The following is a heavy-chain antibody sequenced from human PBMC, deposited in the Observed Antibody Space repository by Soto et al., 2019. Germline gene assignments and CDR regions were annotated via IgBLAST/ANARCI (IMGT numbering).Heavy chain of an antibody. CDR3: TTDSYITSIIVRFDY. J-gene: IGHJ4*01. Sequence: EVHLVESGGGLVKPGGSLRLSCAASGFTFSNAWINWVRQAPGKGLEWVGRVKSKNDGGTTDFAAPVKGRFAISRDDSKNMVYLEMNSLQTEDTVIYYCTTDSYITSIIVRFDYWGHGTLVTVSS. CDR1: GFTFSNAW. CDR2: VKSKNDGGTT. D-gene: IGHD3-22*01. V-gene: IGHV3-15*07.